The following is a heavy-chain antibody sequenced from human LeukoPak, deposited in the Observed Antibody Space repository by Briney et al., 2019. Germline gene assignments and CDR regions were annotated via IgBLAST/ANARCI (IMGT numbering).Heavy chain of an antibody. J-gene: IGHJ5*02. V-gene: IGHV4-30-4*01. CDR2: IHYSGGT. CDR1: GGSICSGDWY. D-gene: IGHD4-17*01. CDR3: ARYGDYGGINWFDP. Sequence: SQTLSLTCTVSGGSICSGDWYWSWIRQSPAKGLEWIGYIHYSGGTHYNSSLKSRLTISVDTSKNQFSLKLRSVTAADTAVYYCARYGDYGGINWFDPWGQGTLVTVSS.